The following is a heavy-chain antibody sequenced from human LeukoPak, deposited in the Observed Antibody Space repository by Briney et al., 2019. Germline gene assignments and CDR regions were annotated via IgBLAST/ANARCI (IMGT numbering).Heavy chain of an antibody. Sequence: SETLSLTCTVCGYSISSGYFWGWIRQPPGKGLEWIGSIYHSGSTSYNPSLKSRLTISVDTSKNQFSLKLNFVTAADTAMYYCARMFRSSWYINWFDPWGQGTLVTVSS. D-gene: IGHD6-13*01. CDR1: GYSISSGYF. V-gene: IGHV4-38-2*02. CDR2: IYHSGST. J-gene: IGHJ5*02. CDR3: ARMFRSSWYINWFDP.